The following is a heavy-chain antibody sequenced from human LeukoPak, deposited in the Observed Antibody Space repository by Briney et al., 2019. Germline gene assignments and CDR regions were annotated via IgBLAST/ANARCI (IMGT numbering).Heavy chain of an antibody. V-gene: IGHV3-23*01. CDR3: AKVPFGITMVRGVISFFDY. D-gene: IGHD3-10*01. Sequence: GGSLRLSCAASGFTFSSYAMSWVRQAPGKGLEWVSAISGSGGSTYYADSVKGRFTISRDNSKNTLYLQMNGLRAEDTAVYYCAKVPFGITMVRGVISFFDYWGQGTLVTVSS. J-gene: IGHJ4*02. CDR1: GFTFSSYA. CDR2: ISGSGGST.